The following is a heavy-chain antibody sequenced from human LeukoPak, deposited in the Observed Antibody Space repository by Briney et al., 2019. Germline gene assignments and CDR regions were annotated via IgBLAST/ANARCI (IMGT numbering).Heavy chain of an antibody. CDR3: AKERGYSYGNDAFDI. CDR1: GFTFDDYA. J-gene: IGHJ3*02. Sequence: GGSLRLSCAVSGFTFDDYAMHWVRQAPGKGLEWVSGISWNSGSIGYADSVKGRFTISRDNAKNSLYLQMNSLRAEDTAVYYCAKERGYSYGNDAFDIWGQGTMVTVSS. V-gene: IGHV3-9*01. CDR2: ISWNSGSI. D-gene: IGHD5-18*01.